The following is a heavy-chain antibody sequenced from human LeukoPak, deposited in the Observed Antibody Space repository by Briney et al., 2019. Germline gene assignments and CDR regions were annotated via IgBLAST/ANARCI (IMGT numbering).Heavy chain of an antibody. CDR2: IRYDGGNT. D-gene: IGHD2-8*01. CDR1: GFIFSNYA. V-gene: IGHV3-30*02. J-gene: IGHJ4*02. Sequence: GGSLRLSCAASGFIFSNYAMQWVRQAPGMGLEWVAFIRYDGGNTYYADSVKGRFTISRDNSRNTLYLQLNDLRAEDTAIYYCAKAFGTNGYFQLPIDFWGQGTLVTVSS. CDR3: AKAFGTNGYFQLPIDF.